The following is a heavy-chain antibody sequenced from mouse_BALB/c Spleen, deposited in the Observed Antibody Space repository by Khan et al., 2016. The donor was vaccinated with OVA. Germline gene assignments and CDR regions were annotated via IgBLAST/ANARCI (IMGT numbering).Heavy chain of an antibody. CDR2: INTYTGEP. Sequence: QIQLVQSGPELKKPGETVKISCKASGYTFKHHGMNWVKQAPGKGLKWMGWINTYTGEPTYVEDFKGRFAFSLETSASTAYLQINNLKNEDTATYFCARPPFFSYVMVYWGQGTSVTVSS. J-gene: IGHJ4*01. CDR3: ARPPFFSYVMVY. V-gene: IGHV9-3-1*01. CDR1: GYTFKHHG.